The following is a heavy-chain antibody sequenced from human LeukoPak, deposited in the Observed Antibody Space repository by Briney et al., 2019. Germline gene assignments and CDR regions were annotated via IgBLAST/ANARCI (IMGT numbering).Heavy chain of an antibody. V-gene: IGHV3-23*01. CDR3: AKEREAYCSGGSCYGSDKLFPADY. D-gene: IGHD2-15*01. Sequence: GGSLRLSCTASGFVFSNFAMSWVRQAPGKGLEWVSAISTGGGDTYHADSVKGRFTISRDQSKNTLYLQMNSLRDEDMAMYYCAKEREAYCSGGSCYGSDKLFPADYWGQGALVTVSS. CDR1: GFVFSNFA. CDR2: ISTGGGDT. J-gene: IGHJ4*02.